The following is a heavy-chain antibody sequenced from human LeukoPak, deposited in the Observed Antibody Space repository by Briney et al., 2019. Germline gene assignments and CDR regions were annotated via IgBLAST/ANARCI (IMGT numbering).Heavy chain of an antibody. V-gene: IGHV3-49*03. CDR3: TRERGRLPTCYFDY. Sequence: GGSLRLSCTASGFTFGDYAMSWFRQAPGKGLEWVGFIRSKAYGGTTGYAASVKGRFTISRDDSKSIAYLQMNSLKTEDTAVYYCTRERGRLPTCYFDYWGQGTLVTVSS. J-gene: IGHJ4*02. CDR2: IRSKAYGGTT. D-gene: IGHD3-16*01. CDR1: GFTFGDYA.